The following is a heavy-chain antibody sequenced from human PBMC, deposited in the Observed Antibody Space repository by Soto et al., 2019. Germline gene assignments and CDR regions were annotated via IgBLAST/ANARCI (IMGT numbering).Heavy chain of an antibody. CDR3: ARESRFLEWLSLNWFDP. CDR1: GFTFSSYS. J-gene: IGHJ5*02. Sequence: EVQLVESGGGLVQPGGSLRLSCAASGFTFSSYSMNWVRQAPGKGLEWVSYISSSSSTIYYADSVKGRFTISRDNAKNLLYLQMNSLRDEDTAVYYCARESRFLEWLSLNWFDPWGQGTLVTVSS. CDR2: ISSSSSTI. D-gene: IGHD3-3*01. V-gene: IGHV3-48*02.